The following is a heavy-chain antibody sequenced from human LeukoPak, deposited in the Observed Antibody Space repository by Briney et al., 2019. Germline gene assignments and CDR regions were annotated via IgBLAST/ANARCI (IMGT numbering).Heavy chain of an antibody. Sequence: GGSLRLSCAASGFTFSSYWMSWVRQAPGEGLEWVANIKQDGSEKYYVDSVKGRFTISRDNAKNSLYLQMSSLRAEDTAVYYCARDLDSGNYFFAYWGQGTPVTVSS. V-gene: IGHV3-7*01. J-gene: IGHJ4*02. CDR1: GFTFSSYW. CDR2: IKQDGSEK. D-gene: IGHD3-22*01. CDR3: ARDLDSGNYFFAY.